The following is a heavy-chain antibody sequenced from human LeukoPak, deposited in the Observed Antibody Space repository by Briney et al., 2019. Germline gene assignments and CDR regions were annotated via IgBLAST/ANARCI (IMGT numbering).Heavy chain of an antibody. V-gene: IGHV1-18*01. CDR2: ISAYNGDT. CDR1: GYTFTNYG. CDR3: ARILRIAAAGSLFYYYAMDV. D-gene: IGHD6-13*01. J-gene: IGHJ6*02. Sequence: ASVKVSCKASGYTFTNYGIIWVRQAPGQGLEWMRWISAYNGDTNYAQKLQGRVTMTIDTSTSTAYMELRSLKSDDTAVFFCARILRIAAAGSLFYYYAMDVWGQGTTVTVSS.